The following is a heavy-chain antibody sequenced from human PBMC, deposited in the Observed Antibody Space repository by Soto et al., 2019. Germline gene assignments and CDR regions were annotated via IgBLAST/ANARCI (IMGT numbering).Heavy chain of an antibody. CDR3: ARGPTGWYGYDY. D-gene: IGHD6-19*01. J-gene: IGHJ4*02. CDR2: INSDATTK. Sequence: EVQLVESGGGLVQPGGSLRLSCVASGFTFRSSWMHWVRQAPGKGLVWVSRINSDATTKNYAEYVKGRFTIARDNAENTLYLQMDSLTAEDTAVYYCARGPTGWYGYDYWGQGTLLTVSS. CDR1: GFTFRSSW. V-gene: IGHV3-74*01.